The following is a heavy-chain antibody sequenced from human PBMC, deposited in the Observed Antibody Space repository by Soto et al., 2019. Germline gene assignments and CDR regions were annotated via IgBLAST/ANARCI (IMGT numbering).Heavy chain of an antibody. J-gene: IGHJ4*02. CDR2: IYWDADR. CDR3: VHSFYDLSGPFLFDY. D-gene: IGHD3-22*01. V-gene: IGHV2-5*02. CDR1: GFSLTTTGVG. Sequence: QITLKESGPTLVKPTQTLTLTCTFSGFSLTTTGVGVGWVRQPPGKALEWLALIYWDADRRLSPSPKNRLTITRDTSKDQVVLTLTNMDPVDTATYYCVHSFYDLSGPFLFDYWGQGTLVTVSS.